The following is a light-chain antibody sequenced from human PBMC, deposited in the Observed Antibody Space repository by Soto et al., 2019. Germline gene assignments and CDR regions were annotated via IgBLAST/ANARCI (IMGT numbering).Light chain of an antibody. CDR1: SSDVGSYNL. V-gene: IGLV2-23*02. J-gene: IGLJ2*01. CDR3: CSYAGSSIVV. CDR2: EVS. Sequence: QSVLTQPASVSGSPGPSITISCTGTSSDVGSYNLVSWYQQHPGKAPKLMIYEVSKRPSGVSNRFSGSKSGNTASLTISGLQAEDEADYYCCSYAGSSIVVFGGGTKLTVL.